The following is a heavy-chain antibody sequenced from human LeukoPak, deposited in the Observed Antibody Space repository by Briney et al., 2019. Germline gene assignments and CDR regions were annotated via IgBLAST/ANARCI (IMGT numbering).Heavy chain of an antibody. V-gene: IGHV4-59*01. D-gene: IGHD3-22*01. CDR2: IYYSGST. CDR3: ARGSYDSSGYYFDY. Sequence: SETLSLTCTVSGGSISSYYWSWIRQPPGKGLEWIGYIYYSGSTNYNPSLKSRVTISVDTSKNQFSLKLSSVTAADTAVCYCARGSYDSSGYYFDYWGQGTLVTVSS. CDR1: GGSISSYY. J-gene: IGHJ4*02.